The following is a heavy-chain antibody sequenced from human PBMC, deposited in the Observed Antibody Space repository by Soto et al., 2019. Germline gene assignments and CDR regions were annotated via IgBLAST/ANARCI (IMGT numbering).Heavy chain of an antibody. D-gene: IGHD5-12*01. CDR3: ASQDIVATISIVVVTAFDY. CDR1: GFTFSSYA. CDR2: ISYDGSNK. Sequence: QVQLVESGGGVVQPGRSLRLSCAASGFTFSSYAMHWVRQAPGKGLEWVAVISYDGSNKYYADSVKGRFTISRDNSKNTLYLQMNSLRAEDTAVYYCASQDIVATISIVVVTAFDYWGQGTLVTVSS. V-gene: IGHV3-30-3*01. J-gene: IGHJ4*02.